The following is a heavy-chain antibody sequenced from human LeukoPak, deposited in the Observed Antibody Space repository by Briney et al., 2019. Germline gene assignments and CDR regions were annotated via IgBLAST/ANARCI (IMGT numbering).Heavy chain of an antibody. J-gene: IGHJ4*02. D-gene: IGHD5-18*01. Sequence: GASVKVSCKASGYTFTNYALHWVRQAPGQRLEWMGWTNGATGNTRFSQDFQGRLTITIDTSASTAYMELSSLRSEDTAVYYCARSPGGYARTWLDYWGQGTLVTVSS. CDR1: GYTFTNYA. CDR3: ARSPGGYARTWLDY. CDR2: TNGATGNT. V-gene: IGHV1-3*02.